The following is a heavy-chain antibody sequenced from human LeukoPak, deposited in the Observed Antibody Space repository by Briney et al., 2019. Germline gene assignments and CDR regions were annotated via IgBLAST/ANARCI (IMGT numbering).Heavy chain of an antibody. CDR3: NTDSLVRNH. D-gene: IGHD3-22*01. Sequence: PGGSLRLSCAASGFTVSSNYMSWVRQAPGKGLEWVSVIYSGGSTYYADSVKGRFTISRDNSKNTLYLQMNSLKTEDTAVYYCNTDSLVRNHWGQGALVTVSS. V-gene: IGHV3-66*01. J-gene: IGHJ4*02. CDR1: GFTVSSNY. CDR2: IYSGGST.